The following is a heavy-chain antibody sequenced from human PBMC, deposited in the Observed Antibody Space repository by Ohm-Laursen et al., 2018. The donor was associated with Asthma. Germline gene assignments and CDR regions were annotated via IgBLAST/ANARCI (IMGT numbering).Heavy chain of an antibody. J-gene: IGHJ4*02. CDR1: GYTFSRYS. CDR2: ISTASTFI. CDR3: VRGLTVTYAFDH. Sequence: GSLRLSCTASGYTFSRYSIHWVRQFPGKGLEWVASISTASTFIYYADSVRGRFTISRDNAENSVFLQMNSLRAEDTAVYYCVRGLTVTYAFDHWGQGTLLTVSS. V-gene: IGHV3-21*01. D-gene: IGHD4-17*01.